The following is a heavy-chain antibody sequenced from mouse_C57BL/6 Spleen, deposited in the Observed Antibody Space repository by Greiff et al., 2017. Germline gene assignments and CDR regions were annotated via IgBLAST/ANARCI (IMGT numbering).Heavy chain of an antibody. V-gene: IGHV1-39*01. CDR3: ARSPLLREGYYFDY. Sequence: LQESGPELVKPGASVKISCKASGYSFTDYNMNWVQQSNGKSLEWIGVINPNYGTTSYNQKFKGKTTLTVDQSSSTAYMQLNSLTSEDSAVYYCARSPLLREGYYFDYWGQGTTLTVSS. J-gene: IGHJ2*01. CDR2: INPNYGTT. CDR1: GYSFTDYN. D-gene: IGHD1-2*01.